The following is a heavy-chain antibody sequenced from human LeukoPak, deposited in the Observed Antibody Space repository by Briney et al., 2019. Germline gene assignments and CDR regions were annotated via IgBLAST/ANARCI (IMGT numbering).Heavy chain of an antibody. J-gene: IGHJ4*02. CDR1: GLTFSSYS. Sequence: PGGSLRLSCAASGLTFSSYSMNWVRQAPGKGLEWVSSISSSSSYIYYADSVKGRFTISRDNAKNSLYLQMNSLRAEDTAVYYCASSIVVVPAASGSAGGYWGQGTLVTVSS. D-gene: IGHD2-2*01. CDR2: ISSSSSYI. V-gene: IGHV3-21*01. CDR3: ASSIVVVPAASGSAGGY.